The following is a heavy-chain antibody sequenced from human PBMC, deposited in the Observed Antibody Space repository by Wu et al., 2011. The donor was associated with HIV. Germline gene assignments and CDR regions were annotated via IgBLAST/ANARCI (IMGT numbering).Heavy chain of an antibody. CDR3: AREAADLTAWVYYFDF. Sequence: QVQLVQSGAEVKKPGASVRVSCQASGYIFTGYFVNWVRQAPGRGPEWMGWINPKSGDTNYAQDFQGRVTMTRDTSNNTAYLELSGLVSDDTAFYYCAREAADLTAWVYYFDFWGQGSLVTSPQ. V-gene: IGHV1-2*02. D-gene: IGHD1-26*01. CDR2: INPKSGDT. CDR1: GYIFTGYF. J-gene: IGHJ4*01.